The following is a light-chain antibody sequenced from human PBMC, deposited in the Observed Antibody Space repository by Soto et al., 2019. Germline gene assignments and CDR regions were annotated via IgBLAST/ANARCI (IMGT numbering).Light chain of an antibody. V-gene: IGKV1-5*01. CDR1: QSIINW. J-gene: IGKJ1*01. CDR2: GAS. CDR3: QQYNSSSPT. Sequence: DVQMTQSPSTLSASVGGRVTITCRASQSIINWLAWYQQKPGKAPKLLIYGASSLQSGVPSRFSGSGSGTDFTLTISSLQPEDFATYYCQQYNSSSPTFGQGTKVDIK.